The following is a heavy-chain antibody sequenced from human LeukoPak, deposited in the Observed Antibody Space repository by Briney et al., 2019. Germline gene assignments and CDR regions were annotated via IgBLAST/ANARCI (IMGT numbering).Heavy chain of an antibody. Sequence: INPNSGNTGYAQKFHARVTMTRNTAISTAYMELSSLRSEDTAVYYCARGRHSSGWYEPDYWGQGTLVTVSS. D-gene: IGHD6-19*01. CDR3: ARGRHSSGWYEPDY. CDR2: INPNSGNT. V-gene: IGHV1-8*01. J-gene: IGHJ4*02.